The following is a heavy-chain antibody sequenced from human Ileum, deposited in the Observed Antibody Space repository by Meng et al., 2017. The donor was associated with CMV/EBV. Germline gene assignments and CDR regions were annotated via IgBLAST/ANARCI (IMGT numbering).Heavy chain of an antibody. Sequence: SGFTFSDSAMHWVRQASGKGLEWIGRIRSKPKNYATAHAASVKGRFTIRRDDSKNTAYLQMNSLKSEDTAVYFCTRASRDGYNIDFWGQGTLVTVSS. V-gene: IGHV3-73*01. CDR2: IRSKPKNYAT. D-gene: IGHD5-24*01. J-gene: IGHJ4*02. CDR3: TRASRDGYNIDF. CDR1: GFTFSDSA.